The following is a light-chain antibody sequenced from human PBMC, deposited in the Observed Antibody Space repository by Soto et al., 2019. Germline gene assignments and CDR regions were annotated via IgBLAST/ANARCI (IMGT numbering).Light chain of an antibody. Sequence: DIQMTQSPSSLSASVGDRVTITCRASQSISSYLNWYQQKPGKAPKLLIYAASSLQSGFPSRCSGSGSGTDFTLTISSLQPEDFATYYCQQSYSTPITFGQGTRLEIK. CDR1: QSISSY. J-gene: IGKJ5*01. CDR2: AAS. CDR3: QQSYSTPIT. V-gene: IGKV1-39*01.